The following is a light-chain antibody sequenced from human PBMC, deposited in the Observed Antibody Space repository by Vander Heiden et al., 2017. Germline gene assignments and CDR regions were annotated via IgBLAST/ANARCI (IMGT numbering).Light chain of an antibody. J-gene: IGLJ2*01. CDR3: RSYTSSSTLV. V-gene: IGLV2-14*01. Sequence: QSALTQPAPVSGSPGQSITLSCPGTSSDVGGYDYVSWYQQHPGKAPKLKRYGVRNRPAGVSNRCSGSKTGNTASLTISGLQAEDEADYYCRSYTSSSTLVFGGGTKLTVL. CDR2: GVR. CDR1: SSDVGGYDY.